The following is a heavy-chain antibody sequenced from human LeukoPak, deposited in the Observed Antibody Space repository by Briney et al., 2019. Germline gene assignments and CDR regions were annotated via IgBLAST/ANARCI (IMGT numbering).Heavy chain of an antibody. V-gene: IGHV4-4*07. CDR3: ARRRDDYDY. Sequence: PSETLSLTCTVSGGSISSYYWSWIRQPAGKGLEWIGRIYTSGSTNYNPSLKSRVTKSVDTSKNQFSLMLSAVTAADSGVNYCARRRDDYDYSGQGTLVTVSS. J-gene: IGHJ4*02. CDR1: GGSISSYY. CDR2: IYTSGST. D-gene: IGHD4-11*01.